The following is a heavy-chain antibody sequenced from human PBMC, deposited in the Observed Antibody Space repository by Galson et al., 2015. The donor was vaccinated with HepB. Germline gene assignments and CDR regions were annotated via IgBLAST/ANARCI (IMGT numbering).Heavy chain of an antibody. Sequence: QSGAEVKKPGGSLKISCKGSGYSFTNYWIGWVRQMPGKGLEWMGIIYPGDSDTRYSPSFQGQVTISADKSISTAYLQWSSLKASDTAMYYCARLAHPRYSSWWGWFDPWGQGTLVTVSS. CDR1: GYSFTNYW. D-gene: IGHD1-26*01. J-gene: IGHJ5*02. CDR2: IYPGDSDT. V-gene: IGHV5-51*01. CDR3: ARLAHPRYSSWWGWFDP.